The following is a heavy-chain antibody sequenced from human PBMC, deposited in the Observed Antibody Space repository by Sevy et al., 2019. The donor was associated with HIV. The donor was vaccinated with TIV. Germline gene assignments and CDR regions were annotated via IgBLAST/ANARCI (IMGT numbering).Heavy chain of an antibody. J-gene: IGHJ4*02. Sequence: GGSLRLSCAASGFTFSSYAMSGVRQAPGRGREWVSAIMGSGGSTYYADSVKGRFTISRDNSKNTLYLQMNSLRAEDTAVYYCAKHIWYSSGWYGPFDYWGQGTLVTVSS. D-gene: IGHD6-19*01. CDR2: IMGSGGST. CDR3: AKHIWYSSGWYGPFDY. CDR1: GFTFSSYA. V-gene: IGHV3-23*01.